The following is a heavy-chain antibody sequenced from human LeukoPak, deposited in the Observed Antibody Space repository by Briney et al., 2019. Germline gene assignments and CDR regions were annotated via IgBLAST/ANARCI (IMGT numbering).Heavy chain of an antibody. CDR1: GFPFRNYA. CDR2: FSCWNSYI. V-gene: IGHV3-21*01. CDR3: ARGPTIDYDILTGYYGSYYYGMDV. Sequence: GGSLRLSCAVSGFPFRNYAVTWVRRARGRGVGGVSPFSCWNSYILYANSVKGRFTISRDNAKNSLYLQMNSLRAEDTAVYYCARGPTIDYDILTGYYGSYYYGMDVWGQGTTVTVSS. J-gene: IGHJ6*02. D-gene: IGHD3-9*01.